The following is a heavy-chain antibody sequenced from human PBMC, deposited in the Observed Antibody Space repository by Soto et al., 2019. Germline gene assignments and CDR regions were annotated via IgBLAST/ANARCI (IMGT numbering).Heavy chain of an antibody. J-gene: IGHJ4*02. CDR1: GFTFSSYW. CDR3: ARDLGGLSGYDSCDY. D-gene: IGHD5-12*01. CDR2: INSDGSST. V-gene: IGHV3-74*01. Sequence: EVQLVESGGGLVQPGGSLRLSCAASGFTFSSYWMHWVRQAPGKGLVWVSRINSDGSSTSYADSVKGRFTISRDNAKNTLYLQMKSLRAEDTVVYYCARDLGGLSGYDSCDYWGQGTLVTVSS.